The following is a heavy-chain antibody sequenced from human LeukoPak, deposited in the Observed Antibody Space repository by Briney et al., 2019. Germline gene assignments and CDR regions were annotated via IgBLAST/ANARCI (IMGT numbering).Heavy chain of an antibody. CDR2: ISAYDGNT. V-gene: IGHV1-18*01. CDR3: ARDGGQSYDILTGYYNNDWFDP. J-gene: IGHJ5*02. Sequence: ASVKVSCKASGYTFTSYGISWVRQAPGQGLEWMGWISAYDGNTDYAQYLQGRVTMTIDTSTSTAYMELRSLRSDDTAVYYCARDGGQSYDILTGYYNNDWFDPWGQGTLVTVSS. CDR1: GYTFTSYG. D-gene: IGHD3-9*01.